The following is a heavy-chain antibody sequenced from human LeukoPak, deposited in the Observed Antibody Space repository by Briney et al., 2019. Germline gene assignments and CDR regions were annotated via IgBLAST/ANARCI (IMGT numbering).Heavy chain of an antibody. Sequence: LRASVKVSCKASGYTFTSYAMHWVRQAPGQRLEWMGWINAGNGNTKYSQEFQGRVTITRDTSASTAYMELSSLRSEDMAVYYCARDPVMITFGGVIMAFNWFDPWGQGTLVTVSS. CDR3: ARDPVMITFGGVIMAFNWFDP. V-gene: IGHV1-3*03. J-gene: IGHJ5*02. CDR2: INAGNGNT. CDR1: GYTFTSYA. D-gene: IGHD3-16*01.